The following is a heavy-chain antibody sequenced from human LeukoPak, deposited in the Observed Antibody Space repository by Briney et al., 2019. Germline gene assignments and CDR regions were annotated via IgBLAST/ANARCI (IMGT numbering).Heavy chain of an antibody. D-gene: IGHD1-1*01. CDR2: IRGKADCYAT. CDR1: GFTFSDSI. Sequence: PGGSLKLSCAASGFTFSDSIMHWVRQASGKGLEWVGRIRGKADCYATGYAASVKGRFIVSRDDSRNTAYLQMNSLTTEDTALYYCSRQLSGTGATDYWGQGTLVTVSS. J-gene: IGHJ4*02. CDR3: SRQLSGTGATDY. V-gene: IGHV3-73*01.